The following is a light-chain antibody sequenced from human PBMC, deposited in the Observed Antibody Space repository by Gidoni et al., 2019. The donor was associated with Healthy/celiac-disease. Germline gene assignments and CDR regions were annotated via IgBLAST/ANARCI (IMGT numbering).Light chain of an antibody. CDR2: AAS. V-gene: IGKV1-8*01. CDR3: QQYYSYPRT. Sequence: AIRMTQPPSSFSASTGDRVTITCRASPGISSYLAWYQQKPGKAPKLLIYAASTLQSGVPSRFSGSGSGTDFTLTISCLQSEDFATYYCQQYYSYPRTFGQGTKLEIK. CDR1: PGISSY. J-gene: IGKJ2*01.